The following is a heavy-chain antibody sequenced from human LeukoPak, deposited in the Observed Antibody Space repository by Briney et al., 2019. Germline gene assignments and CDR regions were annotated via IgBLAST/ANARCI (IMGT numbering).Heavy chain of an antibody. J-gene: IGHJ4*02. Sequence: GGSLRLSCAASGFTFSNYWMHWVRQAPGKGLVWVSRIYSDGSSRSYADSVKGRFTISRDNAKNSLYLQMNSLRAEDTAVYYCARVCRDGYNSDWGQGTLVTVSS. CDR3: ARVCRDGYNSD. CDR1: GFTFSNYW. V-gene: IGHV3-74*01. D-gene: IGHD5-24*01. CDR2: IYSDGSSR.